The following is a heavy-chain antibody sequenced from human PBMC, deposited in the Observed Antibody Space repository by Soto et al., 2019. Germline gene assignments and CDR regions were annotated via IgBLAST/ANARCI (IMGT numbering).Heavy chain of an antibody. CDR3: ARGRVSGYCSGGSCYHLDY. D-gene: IGHD2-15*01. V-gene: IGHV1-8*01. Sequence: QVQLVQSGAEVKKPGASVKVSCKASGYTFTSYDINWVRQATGQGLEWMGWMNPNSGNTGYAQKFQGRVTMTRNTSISTAYMELSSLRSEDTAVYYCARGRVSGYCSGGSCYHLDYWGQGTLVTVSS. CDR1: GYTFTSYD. CDR2: MNPNSGNT. J-gene: IGHJ4*02.